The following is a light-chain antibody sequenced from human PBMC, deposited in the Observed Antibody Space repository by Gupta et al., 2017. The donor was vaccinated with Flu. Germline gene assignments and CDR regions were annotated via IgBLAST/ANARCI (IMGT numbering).Light chain of an antibody. J-gene: IGKJ1*01. CDR3: HQYGISPWT. Sequence: RATLACRASQSVNSNYLAWYQQKPGQAPRLLIYGASDRATGIPDRFSGMGSGTDFTLTISRLEPEDCAVYYCHQYGISPWTFGQGTKMEIK. CDR1: QSVNSNY. V-gene: IGKV3-20*01. CDR2: GAS.